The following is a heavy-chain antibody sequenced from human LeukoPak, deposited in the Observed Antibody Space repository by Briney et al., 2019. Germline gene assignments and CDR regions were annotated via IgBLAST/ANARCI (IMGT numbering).Heavy chain of an antibody. J-gene: IGHJ3*02. V-gene: IGHV3-30*18. CDR2: ISYDGSNK. D-gene: IGHD4-17*01. CDR1: GFTFDSYG. CDR3: AKDRTYDYGTYYAFDI. Sequence: PGGSLRPSCAASGFTFDSYGMHWVRQAPGKGLEWVAVISYDGSNKYYVDSVKGRFTISRDNSKNTLYLQMNSLRPEDTAVYYCAKDRTYDYGTYYAFDIWGPGAIATVSS.